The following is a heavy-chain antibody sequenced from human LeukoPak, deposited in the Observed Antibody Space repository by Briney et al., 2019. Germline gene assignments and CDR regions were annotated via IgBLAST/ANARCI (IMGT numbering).Heavy chain of an antibody. CDR3: ASLYGSGSYYPSDY. CDR1: GGSISSSNYY. Sequence: SETLSLTCTVSGGSISSSNYYWGWIRQPPGKGLEWIGSIYYSGSTYYTPSLKSRVTIAVDTSKNQFSLKLSSVTAADTAVYYCASLYGSGSYYPSDYWGQGTLVTVSS. V-gene: IGHV4-39*07. J-gene: IGHJ4*02. D-gene: IGHD3-10*01. CDR2: IYYSGST.